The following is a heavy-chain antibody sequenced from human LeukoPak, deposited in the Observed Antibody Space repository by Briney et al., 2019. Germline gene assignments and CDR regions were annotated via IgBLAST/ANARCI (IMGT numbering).Heavy chain of an antibody. CDR1: GFTFSSYS. J-gene: IGHJ4*02. CDR3: ASEYSSSSGFDY. CDR2: ISSSSSYI. D-gene: IGHD6-6*01. V-gene: IGHV3-21*01. Sequence: GGSLRLSCAASGFTFSSYSMNWVRQAPGKGLEWVSPISSSSSYIYYADSVKGRFTTSRDNAKNSLYLQMNSLRAEDTAVYYCASEYSSSSGFDYWGQGTLVTVSS.